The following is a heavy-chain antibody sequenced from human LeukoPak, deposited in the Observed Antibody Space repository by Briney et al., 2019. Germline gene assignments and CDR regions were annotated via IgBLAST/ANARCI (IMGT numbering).Heavy chain of an antibody. CDR3: ARGGYYGMDV. CDR2: TYYRSTWYN. Sequence: SQTLSLTCAISGDXVSSNSAGWNWIRQSPSRGLEWLGRTYYRSTWYNDYAVSVKSRITINPDTSKNQFSLQLNSVTPEDTAVYYCARGGYYGMDVWGQGTTVTVSS. CDR1: GDXVSSNSAG. V-gene: IGHV6-1*01. J-gene: IGHJ6*02.